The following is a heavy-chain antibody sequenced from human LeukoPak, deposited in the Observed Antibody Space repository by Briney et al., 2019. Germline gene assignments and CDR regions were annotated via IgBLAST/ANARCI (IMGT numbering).Heavy chain of an antibody. D-gene: IGHD2-2*02. CDR1: GFTFSSYA. V-gene: IGHV3-23*01. J-gene: IGHJ5*02. CDR3: AKDSIYCSSTSCYTTGEP. CDR2: ISGSGGST. Sequence: QPGGSLRLSCAASGFTFSSYAMSWVCQAPGKGLEWVSAISGSGGSTYYADSVKGRFTISRDNSKNTLYLQMNSLRAEDTAVYYCAKDSIYCSSTSCYTTGEPWGQGTLVTVSS.